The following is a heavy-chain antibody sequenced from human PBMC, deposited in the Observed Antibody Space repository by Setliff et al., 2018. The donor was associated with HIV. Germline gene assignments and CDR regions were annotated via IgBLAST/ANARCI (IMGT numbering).Heavy chain of an antibody. V-gene: IGHV3-23*01. J-gene: IGHJ4*02. Sequence: LSLSCAASGFTFSSYAMSWVRQAPGKGLEWVSGISDSGGSTYYGDSVEGRFTISRDNSKNTLYLQMNSLRAEDTAVYYCAKGDSSSGYYWARFDYWGQGTLVTVSS. CDR2: ISDSGGST. CDR3: AKGDSSSGYYWARFDY. CDR1: GFTFSSYA. D-gene: IGHD3-22*01.